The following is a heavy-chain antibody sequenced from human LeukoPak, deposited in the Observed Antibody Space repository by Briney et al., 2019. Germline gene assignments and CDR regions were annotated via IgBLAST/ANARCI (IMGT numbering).Heavy chain of an antibody. CDR2: IRNDGRNK. D-gene: IGHD2-15*01. CDR1: GFTFSSYA. CDR3: ARGADGVSSNSRGWFDP. Sequence: GGSLRLSCAASGFTFSSYAMHWVRQAPGRGLEWVAFIRNDGRNKYYADSVKGRFTISRDNAKNSLYLQMNSLRAEDTAVYSCARGADGVSSNSRGWFDPWGQGTLVTVSS. V-gene: IGHV3-30*04. J-gene: IGHJ5*02.